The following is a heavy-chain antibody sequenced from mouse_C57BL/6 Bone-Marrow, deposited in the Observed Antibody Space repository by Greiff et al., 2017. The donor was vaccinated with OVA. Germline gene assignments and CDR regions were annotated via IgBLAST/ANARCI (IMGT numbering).Heavy chain of an antibody. CDR1: GYTFTDYY. V-gene: IGHV1-76*01. D-gene: IGHD2-2*01. CDR2: IYPGSGNT. CDR3: ARRGGLPWYFDV. Sequence: VMLVESGAELVRPGASVKLSCKASGYTFTDYYINWVKQRPGQGLEWIARIYPGSGNTYYNEKFKGKATLTAEKSSSTAYMQLSSLTSEDSAVYFCARRGGLPWYFDVWGTGTTVTVSS. J-gene: IGHJ1*03.